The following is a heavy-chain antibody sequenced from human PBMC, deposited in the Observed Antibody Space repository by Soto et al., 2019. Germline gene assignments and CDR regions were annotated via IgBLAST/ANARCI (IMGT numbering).Heavy chain of an antibody. Sequence: QITLKESGPTLVKPTQTLTLTCTFSGFSLSTTGVSVGWIRQPPGKALEWLALSYWNDDKLYSPSLESRLTVTKDTSKNQVVLTITNMDPVDTATYYCAHSRITIFGVPYSHWYFDIWCRGTLVTVSS. V-gene: IGHV2-5*01. D-gene: IGHD3-3*01. CDR1: GFSLSTTGVS. CDR3: AHSRITIFGVPYSHWYFDI. J-gene: IGHJ2*01. CDR2: SYWNDDK.